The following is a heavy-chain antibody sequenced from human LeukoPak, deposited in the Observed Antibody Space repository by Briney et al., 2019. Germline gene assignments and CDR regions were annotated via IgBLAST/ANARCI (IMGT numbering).Heavy chain of an antibody. Sequence: TGGSLRLSCAVSGVTFSTDWMHWVRQAPGKGLVWISRINGDGTSTNYADSVKGRFTISRDNSKDTLYLQMNSLRAEDTAVYYCAKDSKIVGATFRSYHYMDVWGKGTAVTVSS. CDR1: GVTFSTDW. D-gene: IGHD1-26*01. CDR3: AKDSKIVGATFRSYHYMDV. V-gene: IGHV3-74*01. CDR2: INGDGTST. J-gene: IGHJ6*03.